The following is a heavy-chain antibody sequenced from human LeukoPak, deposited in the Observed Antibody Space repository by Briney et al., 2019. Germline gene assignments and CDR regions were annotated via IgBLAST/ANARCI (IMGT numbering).Heavy chain of an antibody. CDR3: ARTGTSFDY. J-gene: IGHJ4*02. V-gene: IGHV3-30-3*01. CDR2: ISYDGSNK. Sequence: GGSLRLSCAASGFTFSSYAMHWVRQAPGKGLEWVAGISYDGSNKYYADSVKGRLTISRDHSKNPLYLQMNSLRAEDKAVYYRARTGTSFDYWGKGPLVTVSS. CDR1: GFTFSSYA. D-gene: IGHD4-11*01.